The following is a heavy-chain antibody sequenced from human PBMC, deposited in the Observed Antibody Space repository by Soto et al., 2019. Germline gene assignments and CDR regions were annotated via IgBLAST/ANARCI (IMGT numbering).Heavy chain of an antibody. J-gene: IGHJ6*04. D-gene: IGHD3-10*02. CDR2: IYHSGNT. CDR3: ASNPVRANGKFCFCRYGMAV. CDR1: EGSSRSRGDS. Sequence: TLCHTCAVSEGSSRSRGDSRTWIRQPPGKGLEWVGYIYHSGNTYYNPSLKSRVAISVDTSKNQFSLRLNSVTAADTAVYYCASNPVRANGKFCFCRYGMAVWGNGPTDTVSS. V-gene: IGHV4-30-2*01.